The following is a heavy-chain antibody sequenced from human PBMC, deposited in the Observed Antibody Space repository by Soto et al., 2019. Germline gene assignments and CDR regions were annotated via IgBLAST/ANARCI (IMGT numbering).Heavy chain of an antibody. CDR1: GGTFSTYA. V-gene: IGHV1-69*12. CDR2: IIPMFGTA. CDR3: ASGIQLWLRRINTGYSG. Sequence: QVQLVQSGAEVKKPEASVKVSCKAPGGTFSTYAISWVRQAPGQGLEWMGGIIPMFGTANYAQRFQDRVTITADESTNTVYMGLSSRRSEDTAVYFCASGIQLWLRRINTGYSGWGQGTLVTVSS. J-gene: IGHJ4*02. D-gene: IGHD5-18*01.